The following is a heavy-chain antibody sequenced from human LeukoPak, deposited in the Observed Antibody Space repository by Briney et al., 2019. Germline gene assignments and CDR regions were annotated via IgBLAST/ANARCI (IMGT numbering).Heavy chain of an antibody. CDR2: TYYSGST. J-gene: IGHJ4*02. D-gene: IGHD3-22*01. CDR3: ARVASGGYYGVIGNY. V-gene: IGHV4-39*07. CDR1: GGSISSSSYY. Sequence: ESSETLSLTCTVSGGSISSSSYYWGWIRQPPGKGLEWIGSTYYSGSTYYNPSLKSRVTISVDTSKNQFSLKLSSVTAADTAVYYCARVASGGYYGVIGNYWGQGTLVTVSS.